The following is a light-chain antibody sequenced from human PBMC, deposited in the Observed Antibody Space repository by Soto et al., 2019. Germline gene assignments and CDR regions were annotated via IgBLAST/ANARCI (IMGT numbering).Light chain of an antibody. CDR3: SSYRGSSTHVV. Sequence: QSALTQPASVSGSPGQSITISCTGTSSDVGGCNYVSWYQQHPGKPPKLMIYDVSNRPSGVSNRFSGSKSGNTASLTISRLQTEDEADYYCSSYRGSSTHVVFGGGTKLTVL. V-gene: IGLV2-14*01. J-gene: IGLJ2*01. CDR1: SSDVGGCNY. CDR2: DVS.